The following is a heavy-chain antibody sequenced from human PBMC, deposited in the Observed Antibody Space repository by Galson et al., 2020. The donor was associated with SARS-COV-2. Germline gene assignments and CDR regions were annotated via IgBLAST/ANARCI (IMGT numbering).Heavy chain of an antibody. Sequence: SQTLSLTCTVSGGSISTSSFYWGWIRQPPGKGLEWIGSIYYSGSTDYNPSLKSRVTISVDTSKNQFSLKLSSVTAADTAVYYCARAYYHDSSGYDGGWPDRWGQGTLVTVSS. J-gene: IGHJ5*02. CDR2: IYYSGST. D-gene: IGHD3-22*01. V-gene: IGHV4-39*07. CDR3: ARAYYHDSSGYDGGWPDR. CDR1: GGSISTSSFY.